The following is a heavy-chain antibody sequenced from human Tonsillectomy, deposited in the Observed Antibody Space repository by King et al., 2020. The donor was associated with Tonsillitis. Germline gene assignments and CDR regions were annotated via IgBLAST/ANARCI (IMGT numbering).Heavy chain of an antibody. Sequence: VQLVQSGAEVKKPGSSVKVSCKASGGTFSSYAISLVRQSPGQGLEWRGGIIPIFGTANYAQKFQGRVTITADESTSTDYMELSSLRSEDTAVYYCARGKKLGLFKVTQFDYWGQGTLVTVSS. V-gene: IGHV1-69*01. CDR2: IIPIFGTA. CDR3: ARGKKLGLFKVTQFDY. CDR1: GGTFSSYA. J-gene: IGHJ4*02. D-gene: IGHD4-23*01.